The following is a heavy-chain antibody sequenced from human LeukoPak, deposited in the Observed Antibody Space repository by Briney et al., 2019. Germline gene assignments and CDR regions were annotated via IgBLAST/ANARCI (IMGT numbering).Heavy chain of an antibody. CDR3: ASVGVVADYGLDV. D-gene: IGHD2-15*01. J-gene: IGHJ6*02. Sequence: ASVKVSCKASGCTLTGHYLHWVRQAPGQGLEWMGWINPNTGATTYAQRFQGRVTLTRDTSISTAYMDLSRLRPDDTAVYYRASVGVVADYGLDVWGQGTTVTVSS. CDR2: INPNTGAT. CDR1: GCTLTGHY. V-gene: IGHV1-2*02.